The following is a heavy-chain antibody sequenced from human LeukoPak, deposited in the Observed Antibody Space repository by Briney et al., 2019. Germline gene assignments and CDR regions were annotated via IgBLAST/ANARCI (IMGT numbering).Heavy chain of an antibody. Sequence: GGSLRLSCAASGCTFSSYEMNWVRQAPGKGLEWVSYISSSGSTIYYADSVKGRFTISRDNAKNSLYLQMNSLRAEDTAVYYCARLSVTTSYYFDYWGQGTLVTASS. CDR3: ARLSVTTSYYFDY. V-gene: IGHV3-48*03. CDR2: ISSSGSTI. CDR1: GCTFSSYE. J-gene: IGHJ4*02. D-gene: IGHD4-17*01.